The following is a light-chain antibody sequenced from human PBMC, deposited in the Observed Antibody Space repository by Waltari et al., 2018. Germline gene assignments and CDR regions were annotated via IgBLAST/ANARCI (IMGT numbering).Light chain of an antibody. CDR1: QTVLYRDNNKNY. Sequence: DIVMTQSQDSLAASLGERATIHCKSSQTVLYRDNNKNYLTSYQQKPGQPPKLLFSWASIRESGVPDRLSASGSGTDFTLTISSLQAEDVAVYYCHQHYTTPWTFGQGTKVEIK. J-gene: IGKJ1*01. CDR3: HQHYTTPWT. V-gene: IGKV4-1*01. CDR2: WAS.